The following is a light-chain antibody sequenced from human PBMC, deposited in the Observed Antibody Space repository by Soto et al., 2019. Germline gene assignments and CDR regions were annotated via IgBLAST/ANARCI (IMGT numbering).Light chain of an antibody. CDR2: GAT. J-gene: IGKJ5*01. V-gene: IGKV3-20*01. Sequence: EIVLTQSPGTLSLSPGERATLSCRASQSVSSSYLAWYQKKPGQAPRLLIYGATSTATGIPDRFSGSGSGTDFSITISRLEPEDFAVYYGHQYGSSPHITVGQETLLEIK. CDR1: QSVSSSY. CDR3: HQYGSSPHIT.